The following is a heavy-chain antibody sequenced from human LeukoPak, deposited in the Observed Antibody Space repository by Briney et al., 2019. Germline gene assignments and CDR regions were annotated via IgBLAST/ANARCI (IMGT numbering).Heavy chain of an antibody. CDR3: APQQTYSPYNWFDP. V-gene: IGHV3-74*01. J-gene: IGHJ5*02. CDR1: GNYW. CDR2: INSDGSWT. Sequence: GGSLRLSCAASGNYWMHWVRQAPGKGLLWVSHINSDGSWTTYADSVKGRFTISRDNAKNTLYLQMNSLRAEDTAVYYCAPQQTYSPYNWFDPWGQGTLVTVSS. D-gene: IGHD5-12*01.